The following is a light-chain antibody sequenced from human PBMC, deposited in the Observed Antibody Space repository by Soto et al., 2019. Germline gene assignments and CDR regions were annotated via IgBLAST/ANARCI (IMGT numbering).Light chain of an antibody. CDR2: LNSDGSH. Sequence: QPVLTQSPSASASLGASVKLTCTLSSGHSSYAIAWHQQQPEKGPRYLMKLNSDGSHSKGDGIPDRFSGSSSGAERYLTISSLQSEDEADYYCQTWRTEVVFGGGTKLTVL. V-gene: IGLV4-69*01. CDR1: SGHSSYA. J-gene: IGLJ2*01. CDR3: QTWRTEVV.